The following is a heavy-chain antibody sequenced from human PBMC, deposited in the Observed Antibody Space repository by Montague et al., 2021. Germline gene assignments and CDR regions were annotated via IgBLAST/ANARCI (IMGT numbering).Heavy chain of an antibody. Sequence: SETLSLTCTVSGASITRNIYYWGWIRQSPGKGLEWIGSIYCSGNSFYQPSLKSRITMAVDTSKNQFSLKLSSVTAADTAIYYCARVFSCWYVGWFDPWGQGTLVTVSS. CDR3: ARVFSCWYVGWFDP. D-gene: IGHD6-13*01. CDR2: IYCSGNS. CDR1: GASITRNIYY. J-gene: IGHJ5*02. V-gene: IGHV4-39*07.